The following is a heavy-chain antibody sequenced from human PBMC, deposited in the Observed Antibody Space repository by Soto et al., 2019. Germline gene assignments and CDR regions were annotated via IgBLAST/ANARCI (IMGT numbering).Heavy chain of an antibody. Sequence: GGSLRLSCAASGFTFSSYGMHWVRQAPGKGLEWVAVIWYDGSNKYYADSVKGRFTISRDNAKNSLYLQMNSLRAEDTAVYYCASECSGGSCYKVSAFDIWGQGTMVTVSS. CDR3: ASECSGGSCYKVSAFDI. J-gene: IGHJ3*02. CDR2: IWYDGSNK. CDR1: GFTFSSYG. V-gene: IGHV3-33*01. D-gene: IGHD2-15*01.